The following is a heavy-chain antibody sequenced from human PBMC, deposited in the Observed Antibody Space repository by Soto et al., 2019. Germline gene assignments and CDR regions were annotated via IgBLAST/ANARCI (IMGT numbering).Heavy chain of an antibody. J-gene: IGHJ3*02. CDR2: IIPILGIA. Sequence: QVQLVQSGAEVKKPGSSVKVSCKASGGTFSSYTISWVRQAPGQGLEWMGRIIPILGIANYAQKFQGRVTITADKSTSTAYMVLSSLRSEEKAVYYCARGSAVLWVGELSLSDAFDIWGQGTMGTVSA. CDR1: GGTFSSYT. V-gene: IGHV1-69*02. D-gene: IGHD3-10*01. CDR3: ARGSAVLWVGELSLSDAFDI.